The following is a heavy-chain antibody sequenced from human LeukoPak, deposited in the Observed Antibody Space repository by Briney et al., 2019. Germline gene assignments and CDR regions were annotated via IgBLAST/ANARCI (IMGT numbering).Heavy chain of an antibody. J-gene: IGHJ4*02. CDR2: IYHSGCT. Sequence: PSETLSLTCTVSGGSMIRTDYYWGWIRQPPGKGLEWFRRIYHSGCTYYNPSLESRVTISVDTSKNQFSLKLSSVTAADTAVYYCARDTLDYYDSSGYPPDWGQGTLVTVSS. CDR1: GGSMIRTDYY. V-gene: IGHV4-39*07. CDR3: ARDTLDYYDSSGYPPD. D-gene: IGHD3-22*01.